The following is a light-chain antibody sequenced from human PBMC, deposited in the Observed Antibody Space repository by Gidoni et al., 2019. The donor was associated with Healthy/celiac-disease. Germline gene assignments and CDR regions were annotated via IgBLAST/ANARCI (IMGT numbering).Light chain of an antibody. J-gene: IGKJ1*01. Sequence: IVMTQSPDSLAVSLGERATINCKSSQSVLYSSNNNNYLAWYQQKPGQPPKLLIYWASTRESGVPDRFSGSGSGTDFTLTISSLQAEDVAVYYCQQYYSTPLEFGQGTKVEIK. V-gene: IGKV4-1*01. CDR3: QQYYSTPLE. CDR1: QSVLYSSNNNNY. CDR2: WAS.